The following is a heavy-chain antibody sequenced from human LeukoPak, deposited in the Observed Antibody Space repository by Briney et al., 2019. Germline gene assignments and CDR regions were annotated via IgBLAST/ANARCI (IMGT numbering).Heavy chain of an antibody. CDR1: GGSFSGYY. D-gene: IGHD1-26*01. CDR2: INHSGST. J-gene: IGHJ4*02. V-gene: IGHV4-34*01. CDR3: ARSNRRGSYYVGY. Sequence: PSETLSLTRAVYGGSFSGYYWSWIRQPPGKGLEWIGVINHSGSTNYNPSLKSRVTISVDTSKNQFSLKLSSVTAADTAVYYCARSNRRGSYYVGYWGQGTLVTVSS.